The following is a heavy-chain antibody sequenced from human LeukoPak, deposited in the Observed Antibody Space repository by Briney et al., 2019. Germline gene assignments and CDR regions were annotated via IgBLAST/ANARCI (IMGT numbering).Heavy chain of an antibody. CDR3: ARRTKYSSSWYMGDAFDI. CDR2: IGPASDA. J-gene: IGHJ3*02. CDR1: GFTFSSYD. V-gene: IGHV3-13*01. D-gene: IGHD6-13*01. Sequence: GGSLRLSCAASGFTFSSYDVHWVRQATGKGLEWVSGIGPASDAYYPGSVKGRFTISRENGKNYLYLEMNSLRAGDTAVYYCARRTKYSSSWYMGDAFDIWGQGTMVTVSS.